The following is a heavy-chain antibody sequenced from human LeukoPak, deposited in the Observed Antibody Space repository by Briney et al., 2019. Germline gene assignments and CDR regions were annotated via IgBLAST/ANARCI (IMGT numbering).Heavy chain of an antibody. CDR1: AFAFSNYA. Sequence: GGSLRLSCAAYAFAFSNYAMSWVRHAQGYGLKRVPAICGSGCSTYYADSVKGRFTISRDNAKSSLYMQMDGLRAEDTAVYSCARRGDSPMIGDHWGQGIPVTVAS. J-gene: IGHJ4*02. CDR2: ICGSGCST. D-gene: IGHD3-10*02. CDR3: ARRGDSPMIGDH. V-gene: IGHV3-23*01.